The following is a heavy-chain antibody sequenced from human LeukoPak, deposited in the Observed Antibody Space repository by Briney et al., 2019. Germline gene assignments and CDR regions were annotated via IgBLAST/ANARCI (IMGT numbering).Heavy chain of an antibody. CDR1: GYSFTSYW. V-gene: IGHV5-51*01. Sequence: GESLKISCKGSGYSFTSYWIGWVRQMPGKGLEWMGIIYPGDSDTRYSPSFQGQVTISADKSISTAYLQWSSLKASDTAMYYCARHSRWPGTEGDCYDYWGQGTLVTVSS. CDR2: IYPGDSDT. CDR3: ARHSRWPGTEGDCYDY. D-gene: IGHD3-10*01. J-gene: IGHJ4*02.